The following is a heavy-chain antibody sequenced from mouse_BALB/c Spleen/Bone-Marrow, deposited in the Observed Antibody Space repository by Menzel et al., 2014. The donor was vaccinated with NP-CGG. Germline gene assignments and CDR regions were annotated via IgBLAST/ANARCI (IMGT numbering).Heavy chain of an antibody. CDR2: TNPNNGGT. J-gene: IGHJ2*01. Sequence: EVQLQQSGPELVKPGASVKISCKTSGYTFTEYTMHWVKQSHGKSLEWIGSTNPNNGGTSYNQKFKGKATLTVDKSSSTAYMELRSLTSEDSAVYYCARGWLLRHYFDYWGHGTTLIVSS. V-gene: IGHV1-22*01. CDR3: ARGWLLRHYFDY. D-gene: IGHD2-3*01. CDR1: GYTFTEYT.